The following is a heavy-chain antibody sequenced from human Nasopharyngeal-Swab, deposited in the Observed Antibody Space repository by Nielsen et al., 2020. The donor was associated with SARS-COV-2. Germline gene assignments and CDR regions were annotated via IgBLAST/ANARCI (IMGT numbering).Heavy chain of an antibody. CDR2: INHSGST. Sequence: SRQCPAKGLEWVGQINHSGSTNYNPSLKSRVTISVDTSKNQFSLKLSSVTAADTAVYYCARGHLLDDFWSGYYIYKTYYYYGMDVWGQGTTVTVSS. CDR3: ARGHLLDDFWSGYYIYKTYYYYGMDV. V-gene: IGHV4-34*01. D-gene: IGHD3-3*01. J-gene: IGHJ6*02.